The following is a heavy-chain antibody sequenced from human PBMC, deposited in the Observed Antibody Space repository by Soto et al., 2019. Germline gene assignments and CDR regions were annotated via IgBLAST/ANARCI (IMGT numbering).Heavy chain of an antibody. D-gene: IGHD1-26*01. CDR1: GYSFTSYW. V-gene: IGHV5-10-1*01. J-gene: IGHJ6*02. Sequence: PGESLKISCKGSGYSFTSYWMSWVRQMPGKGLEWMGRIDPSDSYTNYSPSFQGHVTISADKSISTAYLQWSSLKASDTAMYYCASGTIAYYYYGMDVWGQGTTVTVYS. CDR2: IDPSDSYT. CDR3: ASGTIAYYYYGMDV.